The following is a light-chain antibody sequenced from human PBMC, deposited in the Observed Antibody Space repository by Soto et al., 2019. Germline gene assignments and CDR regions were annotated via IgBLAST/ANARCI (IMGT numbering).Light chain of an antibody. CDR1: QSVSSKY. CDR3: QQYGSSLFT. CDR2: GTS. J-gene: IGKJ3*01. V-gene: IGKV3-20*01. Sequence: EIVLTQSPGTLSLSPGERATLSCRASQSVSSKYLAWYQQKPGQAPRVLIYGTSIRASGVQERFSGGGSGTDFTLTITRLEPEDFAVYYCQQYGSSLFTFGPGTKVDIK.